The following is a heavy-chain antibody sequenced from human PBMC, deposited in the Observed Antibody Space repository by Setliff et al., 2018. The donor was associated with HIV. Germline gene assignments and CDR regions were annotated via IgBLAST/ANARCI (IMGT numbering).Heavy chain of an antibody. Sequence: SETLSLTCTVSGGSISSHYWSWIRQPPEKGLEWIGYIYYSGSTNYNPSLKSRVTIPVDTSKSQFSLKLSSLTAADTAVYYCARGRTQWPNYNYFDPWGLGTLVTVSS. J-gene: IGHJ5*02. D-gene: IGHD6-19*01. V-gene: IGHV4-59*08. CDR3: ARGRTQWPNYNYFDP. CDR2: IYYSGST. CDR1: GGSISSHY.